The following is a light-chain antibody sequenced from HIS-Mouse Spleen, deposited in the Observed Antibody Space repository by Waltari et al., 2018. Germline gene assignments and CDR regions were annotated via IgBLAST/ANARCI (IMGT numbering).Light chain of an antibody. V-gene: IGLV3-25*03. Sequence: SYELTQPPSVSVSPGQTARITCSGDALPKQYAYWYQQKPGQAPVLVIYKDSERPSGIPGRLSGSSSGTTVTLTISGVQAEDEADYYCQSADSSGNHRVFGGGTKLTVL. CDR2: KDS. CDR3: QSADSSGNHRV. CDR1: ALPKQY. J-gene: IGLJ2*01.